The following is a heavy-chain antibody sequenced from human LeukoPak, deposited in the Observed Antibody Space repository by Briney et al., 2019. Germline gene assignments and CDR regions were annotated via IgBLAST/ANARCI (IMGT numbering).Heavy chain of an antibody. V-gene: IGHV3-7*01. CDR3: ARGRYCSGGGCYYFDY. D-gene: IGHD2-15*01. Sequence: GGSLRLSCAVSGLTFNSYWMSWVRQAPGKGLEWVANIKQDGSEKFYVDSVKGRFTISRDNAKNSLYLQMNSLRAEDTAVFYCARGRYCSGGGCYYFDYWGQGTLVTVSS. CDR1: GLTFNSYW. CDR2: IKQDGSEK. J-gene: IGHJ4*02.